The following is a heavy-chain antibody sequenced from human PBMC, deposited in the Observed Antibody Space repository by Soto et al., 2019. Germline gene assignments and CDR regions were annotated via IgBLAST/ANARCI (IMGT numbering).Heavy chain of an antibody. V-gene: IGHV3-30-3*01. D-gene: IGHD3-16*02. CDR2: ISYDGSNK. J-gene: IGHJ4*02. CDR3: ASNLRYMGLDSCLGFFDY. Sequence: QVQLVESGGGVVQPGRSLRLSCAASGFTFSSYAMHWVRQAPGKGLEWVAVISYDGSNKYYADSVKGRFTISRDNSKNTLYLQLNSLRAEHSAVYYYASNLRYMGLDSCLGFFDYWGPGTLGTGSS. CDR1: GFTFSSYA.